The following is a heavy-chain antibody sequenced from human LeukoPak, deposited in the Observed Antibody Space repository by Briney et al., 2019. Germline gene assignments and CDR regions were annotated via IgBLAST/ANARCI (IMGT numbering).Heavy chain of an antibody. CDR2: ISSSSSYI. CDR1: GFTFSSYS. Sequence: GGSLRLSCAASGFTFSSYSMNWVRQAPGKGLEWVSSISSSSSYIYYADSVKGRFTISRDNAKNSLYLQMNSLRAEDTAVYYCARAGGSGSYYNALGSGYYYYGMDVWGQGTTVTVSS. V-gene: IGHV3-21*01. J-gene: IGHJ6*02. CDR3: ARAGGSGSYYNALGSGYYYYGMDV. D-gene: IGHD3-10*01.